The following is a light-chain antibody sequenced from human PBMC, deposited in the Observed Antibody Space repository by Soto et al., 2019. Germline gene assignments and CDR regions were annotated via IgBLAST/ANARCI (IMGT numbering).Light chain of an antibody. J-gene: IGKJ4*01. V-gene: IGKV3-15*01. CDR1: QSVSTD. CDR3: HQYNDWPLT. Sequence: IVMTQSPATLSVSPGEGATLSCRARQSVSTDLAWYRQKPGQAPRLLIYGASRRAPDIPARFSGSGSGTEFTLTISRLQSEDFAVYYCHQYNDWPLTFGGGTKVEIK. CDR2: GAS.